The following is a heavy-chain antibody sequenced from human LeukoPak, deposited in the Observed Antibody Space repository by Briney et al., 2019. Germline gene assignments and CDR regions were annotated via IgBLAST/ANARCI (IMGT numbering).Heavy chain of an antibody. D-gene: IGHD3-10*01. CDR1: GGSINNNIYY. V-gene: IGHV4-39*07. Sequence: SETLSLTYTVAGGSINNNIYYWGWIRQPPGKGLEWIGSIYYSGNTYYNPSLKSRVTISVDTSKNQFSLKLSSVTAADTAVYYCARGRVRGVIGARNWFDPWGQGTLVTVSS. CDR2: IYYSGNT. J-gene: IGHJ5*02. CDR3: ARGRVRGVIGARNWFDP.